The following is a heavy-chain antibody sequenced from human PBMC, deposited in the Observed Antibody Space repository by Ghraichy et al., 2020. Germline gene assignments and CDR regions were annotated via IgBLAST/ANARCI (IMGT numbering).Heavy chain of an antibody. CDR2: ISSSSSTI. D-gene: IGHD6-6*01. V-gene: IGHV3-48*02. J-gene: IGHJ6*03. CDR3: ARDRAPALYSSSSAHYYMDV. Sequence: GGSLRLSCAASGFTFSSYSMNWVRQAPGKGLEWVSYISSSSSTIYYADSVKGRFTISRDNAKNSLYLQMNSLRDEDTAVYYCARDRAPALYSSSSAHYYMDVWGKGTTVTVSS. CDR1: GFTFSSYS.